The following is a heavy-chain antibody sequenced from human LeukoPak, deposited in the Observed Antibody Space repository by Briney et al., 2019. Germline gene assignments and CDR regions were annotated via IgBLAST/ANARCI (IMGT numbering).Heavy chain of an antibody. J-gene: IGHJ4*02. Sequence: HRASVKVSCKASGYTFTSYDINWVRQATGQGLEWMGWMNPNSGNTGYAQKFQGRVTMTRNTSISTAYMELSSLRSEDTAVYYCARDEKNYYDSSGYGMDYWGQGTLVTVSS. CDR3: ARDEKNYYDSSGYGMDY. CDR1: GYTFTSYD. CDR2: MNPNSGNT. V-gene: IGHV1-8*01. D-gene: IGHD3-22*01.